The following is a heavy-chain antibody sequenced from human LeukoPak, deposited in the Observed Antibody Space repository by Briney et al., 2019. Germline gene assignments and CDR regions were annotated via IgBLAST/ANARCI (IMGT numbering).Heavy chain of an antibody. CDR2: INTDGSTT. CDR3: ARDISRTMDV. CDR1: GFTFSSRW. Sequence: PGGSLRLSCVASGFTFSSRWMHWVRRAPGKGLVWVSIINTDGSTTRYADFVEGRFTISRDNARNTLYLEMNSLRVEDTAVYFCARDISRTMDVWGQGTTVTV. J-gene: IGHJ6*02. D-gene: IGHD2/OR15-2a*01. V-gene: IGHV3-74*01.